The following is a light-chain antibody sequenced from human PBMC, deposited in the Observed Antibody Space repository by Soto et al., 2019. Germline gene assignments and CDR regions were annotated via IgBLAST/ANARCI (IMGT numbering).Light chain of an antibody. CDR1: SSDVGGYNY. CDR2: DVS. CDR3: CSYAGTYTYVV. Sequence: QSALTQPRSVSGSPGQSVTISCTGTSSDVGGYNYVSWYQQHQGKAPKLMIYDVSKRPSGVPDRFSGSKSGNTASLTISGLQADDEADYYCCSYAGTYTYVVFGGGTKLTVL. J-gene: IGLJ2*01. V-gene: IGLV2-11*01.